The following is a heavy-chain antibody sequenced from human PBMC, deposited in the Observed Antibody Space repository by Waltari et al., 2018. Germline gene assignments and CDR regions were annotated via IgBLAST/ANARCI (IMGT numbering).Heavy chain of an antibody. CDR2: IYWNDDK. CDR3: ARPYYDDSSGYPLFGY. J-gene: IGHJ4*02. CDR1: GFSLSTSGVG. Sequence: QITLKESGPTLVKPTQTLTLTCTFSGFSLSTSGVGVGWIRQPPGKALEWLALIYWNDDKRYSPSLKSRLTITKDTSKHQVVLTMTNMDPVDTATYYCARPYYDDSSGYPLFGYWGQGTLGTVSS. V-gene: IGHV2-5*01. D-gene: IGHD3-22*01.